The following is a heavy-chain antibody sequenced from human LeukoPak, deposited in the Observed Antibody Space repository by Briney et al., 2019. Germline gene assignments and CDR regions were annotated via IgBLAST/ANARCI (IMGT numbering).Heavy chain of an antibody. CDR3: ASITMGDYYYYMDV. CDR2: ISPSGTDI. V-gene: IGHV3-11*04. D-gene: IGHD3-10*01. CDR1: GFTFTDTY. Sequence: PGGSLRLSCAVSGFTFTDTYMTWIRQAPGKGLESLSYISPSGTDIYYADSVKGRFTISRDNAKNSLYLQMNSLRAEDTAVYYCASITMGDYYYYMDVWGKGTTVSVSS. J-gene: IGHJ6*03.